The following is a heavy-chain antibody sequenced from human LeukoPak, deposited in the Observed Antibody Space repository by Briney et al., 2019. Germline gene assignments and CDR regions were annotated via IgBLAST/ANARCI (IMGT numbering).Heavy chain of an antibody. CDR2: INHSGST. Sequence: SETLSLTCAVYGGSFSGYYWNWIRQPPGKGLEWIGEINHSGSTNYNPSLKSRVTISVDTSKNQFSLKLSSVTAADTAVYYCARGPRKVGYCSSTSCVRVPYFNYWGQGTLVTVSS. V-gene: IGHV4-34*01. J-gene: IGHJ4*02. CDR3: ARGPRKVGYCSSTSCVRVPYFNY. D-gene: IGHD2-2*01. CDR1: GGSFSGYY.